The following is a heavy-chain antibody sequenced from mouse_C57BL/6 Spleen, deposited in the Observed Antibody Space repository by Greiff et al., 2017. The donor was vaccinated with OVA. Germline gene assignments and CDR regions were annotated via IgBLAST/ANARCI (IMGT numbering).Heavy chain of an antibody. V-gene: IGHV8-12*01. CDR2: INRDDDK. D-gene: IGHD1-1*01. CDR3: ARRAITTVVPWYFDV. Sequence: QVTLKVSGPGILQSSQTLSLTCSFSGFSLSTSGMGVGWIRQPSGQGLEWLAHINRDDDKRYNPSLKRRLTISKDTSRNQVCLKITSVDTADTATYYCARRAITTVVPWYFDVWGTGTTVTVSS. J-gene: IGHJ1*03. CDR1: GFSLSTSGMG.